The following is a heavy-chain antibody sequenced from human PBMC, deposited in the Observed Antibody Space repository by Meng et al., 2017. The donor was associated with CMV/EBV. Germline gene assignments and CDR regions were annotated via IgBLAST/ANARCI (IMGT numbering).Heavy chain of an antibody. CDR3: AKDRGSYYDY. D-gene: IGHD1-26*01. J-gene: IGHJ4*02. CDR2: IYSGGSST. V-gene: IGHV3-23*03. CDR1: GFTFSSYA. Sequence: GESLKISCAASGFTFSSYAMSWVRQAPGKGLEWASVIYSGGSSTYYADSVKGRFTISRDNSKNTLYLQMNSLRAEDTAVYYCAKDRGSYYDYWGQGTLVTVSS.